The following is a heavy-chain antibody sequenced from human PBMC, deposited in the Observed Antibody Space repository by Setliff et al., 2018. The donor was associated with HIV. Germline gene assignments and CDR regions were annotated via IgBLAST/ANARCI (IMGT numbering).Heavy chain of an antibody. CDR1: GGSISNYY. D-gene: IGHD3-22*01. J-gene: IGHJ3*01. CDR3: ARETYYYDSIGYWRSDAFDV. CDR2: IFPTAGA. Sequence: PSETLSLTCTVSGGSISNYYWSWVRQPPGNGLEWIAYIFPTAGAIYNPSLKSRVTISVDTSKNQFSLRLSSVTAADTAVYYCARETYYYDSIGYWRSDAFDVWGQGTMVTVSS. V-gene: IGHV4-4*08.